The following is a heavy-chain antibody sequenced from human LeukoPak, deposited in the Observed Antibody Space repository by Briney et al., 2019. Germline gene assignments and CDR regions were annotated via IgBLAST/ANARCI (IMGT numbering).Heavy chain of an antibody. V-gene: IGHV3-23*01. Sequence: GGSLRLSCLAYRFTFSSYARSWVRQARGKGLEWDSALRGSGGSTYYADSVKGRFTISRENSKNTLYLKMSSLRAEETAVYYCAKDRESAYYSYYMDVWGKGTTVTVSS. CDR3: AKDRESAYYSYYMDV. CDR2: LRGSGGST. J-gene: IGHJ6*03. CDR1: RFTFSSYA.